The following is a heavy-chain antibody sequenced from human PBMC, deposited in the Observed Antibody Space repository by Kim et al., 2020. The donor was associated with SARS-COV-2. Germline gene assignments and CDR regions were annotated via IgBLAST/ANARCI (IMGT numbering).Heavy chain of an antibody. Sequence: GGSLRLSCAASGFTFSSYAMHWVRQAPGKGLEWVAVISYDGSNKYYADSVKGRFTISRDNSKNTLYLQMNSLRAEDTAVYYCARDSSSPKWGYYYGMDVWGQGTTVTVSS. D-gene: IGHD6-13*01. CDR3: ARDSSSPKWGYYYGMDV. CDR1: GFTFSSYA. CDR2: ISYDGSNK. J-gene: IGHJ6*02. V-gene: IGHV3-30*04.